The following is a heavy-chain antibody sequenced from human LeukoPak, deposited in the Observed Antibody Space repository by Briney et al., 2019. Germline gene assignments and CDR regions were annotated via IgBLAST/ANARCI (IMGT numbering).Heavy chain of an antibody. CDR2: RSYDGSNK. CDR3: ARGHGGIVVVVRDAFGI. V-gene: IGHV3-30-3*01. J-gene: IGHJ3*02. CDR1: GXTFGTFA. D-gene: IGHD2-15*01. Sequence: PGGSLRLSCAASGXTFGTFAMHWVRQAPGKGLEWVVVRSYDGSNKYYADSVKGRFTISSDNSMNTLYLQMNSLRSEDTAVYYCARGHGGIVVVVRDAFGIWGQGTMVIVSS.